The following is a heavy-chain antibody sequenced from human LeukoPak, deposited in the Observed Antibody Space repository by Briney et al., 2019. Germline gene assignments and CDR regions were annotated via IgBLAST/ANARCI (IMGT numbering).Heavy chain of an antibody. J-gene: IGHJ6*03. D-gene: IGHD5-18*01. CDR1: GGSISNYY. CDR2: IYYSGNT. Sequence: PSETLSLTCTVSGGSISNYYWGWIRQPPGMGLGWIGSIYYSGNTYYNPSLKSRVTISVDTSKNQFSLKLSSVTAADTAVYYCARGSGEQLWGYYYYYYYMDVWGKGTTVTISS. CDR3: ARGSGEQLWGYYYYYYYMDV. V-gene: IGHV4-39*07.